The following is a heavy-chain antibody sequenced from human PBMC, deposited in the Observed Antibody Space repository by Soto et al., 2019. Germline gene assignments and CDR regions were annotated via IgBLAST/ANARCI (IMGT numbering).Heavy chain of an antibody. CDR1: GGSISSGGYS. Sequence: PSETLSLTCAVSGGSISSGGYSWSWVRQPPGKGLEWIGYIYHSGNTYYNPSLKSRVTISVGRSKNQFSLKLSSVTAADTAVYYCARCCYYDSSGYYYPNWFVPWGQGTLGTVSS. CDR3: ARCCYYDSSGYYYPNWFVP. CDR2: IYHSGNT. J-gene: IGHJ5*02. V-gene: IGHV4-30-2*01. D-gene: IGHD3-22*01.